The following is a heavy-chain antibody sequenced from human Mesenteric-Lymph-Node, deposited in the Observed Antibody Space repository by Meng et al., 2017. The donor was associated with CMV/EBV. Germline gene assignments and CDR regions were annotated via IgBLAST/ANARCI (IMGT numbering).Heavy chain of an antibody. CDR2: LNPNSGAT. J-gene: IGHJ4*02. D-gene: IGHD3-3*01. Sequence: ASGYTFTAYSLRCVRQGPGRGVEWIGLLNPNSGATNFAQKFQGGVTLGSDTSISAVYTDLASPRSGGTAVYYWAGWSGSETLHHFDYWGQGTLVTVSS. CDR1: GYTFTAYS. CDR3: AGWSGSETLHHFDY. V-gene: IGHV1-2*06.